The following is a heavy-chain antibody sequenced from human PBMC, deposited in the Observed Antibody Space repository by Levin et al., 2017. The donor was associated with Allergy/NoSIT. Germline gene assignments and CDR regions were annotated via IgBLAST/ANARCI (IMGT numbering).Heavy chain of an antibody. CDR3: TRDSSGRVMPYYYDVDV. J-gene: IGHJ6*02. CDR2: ISGYNGNI. D-gene: IGHD3-16*01. V-gene: IGHV1-18*01. CDR1: GYTFTNYG. Sequence: ASVKVSCKASGYTFTNYGITWVRQAPGQGLEWMGWISGYNGNINYAQKLQGRVTMTTDTSTSTAYMELRSLRSDDTAVYYCTRDSSGRVMPYYYDVDVWGQGTTVTVSS.